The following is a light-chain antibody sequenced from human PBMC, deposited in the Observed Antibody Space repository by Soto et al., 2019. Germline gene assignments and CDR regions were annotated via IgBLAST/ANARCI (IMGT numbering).Light chain of an antibody. CDR3: CSNAGRSIVV. CDR1: SSDVGSYNL. V-gene: IGLV2-23*01. CDR2: EGS. Sequence: QSVLTQPASVSGSPGQSITISCTGSSSDVGSYNLVSWYQQHPGKAPKLMIYEGSKRPSGVSNRFSGSKSGSTASLTISWLQAEDEADYYCCSNAGRSIVVFGGGTQLTVL. J-gene: IGLJ2*01.